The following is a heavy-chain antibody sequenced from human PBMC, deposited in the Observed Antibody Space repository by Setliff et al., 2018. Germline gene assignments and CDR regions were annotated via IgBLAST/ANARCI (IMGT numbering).Heavy chain of an antibody. CDR2: VYSGSPNT. D-gene: IGHD6-13*01. CDR1: GFTYNNDW. J-gene: IGHJ4*02. V-gene: IGHV3-23*03. CDR3: VKDVVGYSSTWPKRDYFDY. Sequence: GGSLRLSCGASGFTYNNDWVSWVRQAPGKGLEWVAVVYSGSPNTYYAASVKGRFTIARDNSKNTLYLKMNSPRDEDTAVYYCVKDVVGYSSTWPKRDYFDYWGQGTLVTVSS.